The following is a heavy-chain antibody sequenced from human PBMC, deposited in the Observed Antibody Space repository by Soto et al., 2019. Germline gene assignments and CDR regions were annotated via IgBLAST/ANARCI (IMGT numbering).Heavy chain of an antibody. CDR2: INSDGSST. Sequence: EVQLVESGGGLVQPGGSLRLSCAASGFTFSGYWMHWVRQAPGKGLVWVSRINSDGSSTSYADSVKGRFTISRDNAKNTLSLQRNRLRAEDTAVYYCARVPTPTFSGLKSYFDYWGQGPLVTVSS. V-gene: IGHV3-74*01. D-gene: IGHD6-19*01. CDR3: ARVPTPTFSGLKSYFDY. J-gene: IGHJ4*02. CDR1: GFTFSGYW.